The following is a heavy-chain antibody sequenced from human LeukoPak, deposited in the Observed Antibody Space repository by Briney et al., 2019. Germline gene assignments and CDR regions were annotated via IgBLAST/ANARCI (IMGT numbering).Heavy chain of an antibody. CDR1: GFTFSSFA. CDR2: VTGSGSVTSST. Sequence: GGSLRLSCAASGFTFSSFAMSWVRQAPGKGLEWVSSVTGSGSVTSSTYYADSVKGRFTISRDNSKNTPYLQMNSLRAEDTALYYCAKEGTYNNFWSGYFHWGQGALVTVSS. V-gene: IGHV3-23*01. J-gene: IGHJ4*02. D-gene: IGHD3-3*01. CDR3: AKEGTYNNFWSGYFH.